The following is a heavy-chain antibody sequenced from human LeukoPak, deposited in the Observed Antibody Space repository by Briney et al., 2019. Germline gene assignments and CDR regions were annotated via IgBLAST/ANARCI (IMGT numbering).Heavy chain of an antibody. D-gene: IGHD2-21*01. CDR3: ARHDRYSATRIDY. V-gene: IGHV4-34*01. J-gene: IGHJ4*02. CDR2: INHSGST. CDR1: GGSFSGYY. Sequence: PSETLSLTCAVYGGSFSGYYWSWIRQPPGKGLEWIGEINHSGSTYYNPSLKSRVTISVDTSKNQFSLKLSSVTAADTAVYYCARHDRYSATRIDYWGQGTLVTVSS.